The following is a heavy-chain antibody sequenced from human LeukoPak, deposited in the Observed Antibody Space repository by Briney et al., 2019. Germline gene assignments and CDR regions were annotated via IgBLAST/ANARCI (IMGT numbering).Heavy chain of an antibody. V-gene: IGHV4-39*01. D-gene: IGHD5-18*01. Sequence: SETLSLTCTVSGGSISSSSAYWGWIRQPPGKGLEWIGSIYYTKNTYYNPSPESRVTISADTSKNQFSLTLGSVSATDTAVYYCASPRGFSYGYFDYWGQGTLVTVSS. CDR2: IYYTKNT. CDR3: ASPRGFSYGYFDY. J-gene: IGHJ4*02. CDR1: GGSISSSSAY.